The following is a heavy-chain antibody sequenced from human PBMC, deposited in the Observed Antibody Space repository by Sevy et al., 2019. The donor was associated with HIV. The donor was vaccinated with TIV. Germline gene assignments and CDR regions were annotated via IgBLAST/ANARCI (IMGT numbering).Heavy chain of an antibody. CDR3: ASPGGSSWANIDY. CDR1: GFTFSSYA. D-gene: IGHD6-13*01. Sequence: GGSLRLSCAASGFTFSSYAMHWVRQAPGKGLEWVAVISYDGSNKYYAASVKGRFTISRDNSKNTLYLQMNSLRAEDTAVYYCASPGGSSWANIDYWGQGTLVTVSS. J-gene: IGHJ4*02. V-gene: IGHV3-30-3*01. CDR2: ISYDGSNK.